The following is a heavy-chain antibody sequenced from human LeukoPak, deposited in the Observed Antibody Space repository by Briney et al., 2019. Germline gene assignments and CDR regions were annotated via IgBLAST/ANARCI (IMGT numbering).Heavy chain of an antibody. Sequence: KPSETLSLTCAVSGGPFSGYFWSWIRQSSGKGLEWIGEIHNSGTTNYNPSLNSRVTISEDTSKNQFYLDLSSVTAADTAVYYCARRYSYNLGSFPFDFWGQGTLVTVSS. J-gene: IGHJ4*02. CDR2: IHNSGTT. CDR3: ARRYSYNLGSFPFDF. V-gene: IGHV4-34*01. D-gene: IGHD3-10*01. CDR1: GGPFSGYF.